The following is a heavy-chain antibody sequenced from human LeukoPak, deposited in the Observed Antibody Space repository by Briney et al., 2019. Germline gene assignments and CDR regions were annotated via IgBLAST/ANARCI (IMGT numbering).Heavy chain of an antibody. CDR2: IYTSGST. V-gene: IGHV4-4*07. J-gene: IGHJ6*02. CDR1: GGSISSYY. D-gene: IGHD6-13*01. CDR3: AREEAAAGTLYYHYGMDV. Sequence: SETLSLTCTVSGGSISSYYWSWIRQPAGKGLEWIGRIYTSGSTNYNPSLKSRVTMSVDTSKNQFSLKLSSVTAADTAVYYCAREEAAAGTLYYHYGMDVWGQGTTVTVSS.